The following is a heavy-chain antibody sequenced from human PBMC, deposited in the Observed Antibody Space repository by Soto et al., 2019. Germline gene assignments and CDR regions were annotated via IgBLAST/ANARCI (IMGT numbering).Heavy chain of an antibody. J-gene: IGHJ4*02. V-gene: IGHV1-69*13. Sequence: SVKVSCKASGGTFSSYAISWVRQAPGQGLEWMGGIIPIFGTANYAQKFQGRVTITADESTSTAYMELSSLRSEDTAVYYCARDMSGSDGEYYFDYWGQGTLVTVSS. D-gene: IGHD1-26*01. CDR1: GGTFSSYA. CDR2: IIPIFGTA. CDR3: ARDMSGSDGEYYFDY.